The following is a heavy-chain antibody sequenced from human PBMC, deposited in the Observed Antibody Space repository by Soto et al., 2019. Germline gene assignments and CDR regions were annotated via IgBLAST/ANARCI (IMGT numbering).Heavy chain of an antibody. J-gene: IGHJ3*02. D-gene: IGHD6-19*01. CDR3: ARELIGSSGWFANAFDI. V-gene: IGHV4-59*01. CDR2: IYYSGST. CDR1: GGSISSYY. Sequence: SETLSLTCTVSGGSISSYYWSWIRQPPGKGLEWIGYIYYSGSTNYNPSLKSRVTISVDTSKNQFSLKLSSVTAADTAAYYCARELIGSSGWFANAFDIWGQGTMVTVS.